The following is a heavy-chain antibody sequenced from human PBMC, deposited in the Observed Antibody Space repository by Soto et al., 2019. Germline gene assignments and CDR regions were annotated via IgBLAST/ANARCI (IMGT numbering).Heavy chain of an antibody. J-gene: IGHJ4*01. V-gene: IGHV3-48*02. D-gene: IGHD1-26*01. CDR2: ISSSSSTI. Sequence: PGGSLRLSCAASGFTFSNYNMNWVRQAPGKGLEWVSYISSSSSTIYYADSVKGRFTISRDNAKNSLYLQMNSLREEDTAIYYCETTIVGFAFDYWGHGTPVPVSS. CDR1: GFTFSNYN. CDR3: ETTIVGFAFDY.